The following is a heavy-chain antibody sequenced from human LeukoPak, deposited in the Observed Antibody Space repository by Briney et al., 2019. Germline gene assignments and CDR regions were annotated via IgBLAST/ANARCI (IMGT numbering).Heavy chain of an antibody. CDR3: ARSYDILTGLDY. J-gene: IGHJ4*02. V-gene: IGHV1-2*06. Sequence: ASVKVSCKASGYTFTGYYMHWGRQAPGQGLEWMGRINPNSGGTNYAQKFQGRVTMTRVMSISTAYMELSRLRSDDTAVYYCARSYDILTGLDYWGQGTLVTVSS. CDR2: INPNSGGT. CDR1: GYTFTGYY. D-gene: IGHD3-9*01.